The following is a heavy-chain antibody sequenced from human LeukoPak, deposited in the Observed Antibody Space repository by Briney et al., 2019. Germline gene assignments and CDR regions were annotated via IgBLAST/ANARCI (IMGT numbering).Heavy chain of an antibody. V-gene: IGHV4-34*01. Sequence: SETLSLTCAVYGGSFSGYYWSWIRQPPGKGLEWIGEIKHSGSTNYNPSLKSRVTISLDTSKNQFSLNLNSLTAADTAVYYCARLNIAAAGSPLDYWGQGTLVTVSS. D-gene: IGHD6-13*01. CDR1: GGSFSGYY. CDR2: IKHSGST. CDR3: ARLNIAAAGSPLDY. J-gene: IGHJ4*02.